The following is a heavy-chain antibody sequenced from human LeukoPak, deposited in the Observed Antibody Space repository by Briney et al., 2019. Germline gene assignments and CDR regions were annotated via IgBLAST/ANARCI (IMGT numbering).Heavy chain of an antibody. V-gene: IGHV3-11*01. D-gene: IGHD2-15*01. CDR3: ARDAPGYKSTDNFFDT. J-gene: IGHJ5*02. CDR2: ISATGSYV. CDR1: GFTFSDYY. Sequence: GGSLRLSCVASGFTFSDYYMTWIRQAPGKGLETISHISATGSYVDYADSVKGRFTVSRDNAKNSLYVQMNSLRADDTGVYYCARDAPGYKSTDNFFDTWGQGTLVTVSS.